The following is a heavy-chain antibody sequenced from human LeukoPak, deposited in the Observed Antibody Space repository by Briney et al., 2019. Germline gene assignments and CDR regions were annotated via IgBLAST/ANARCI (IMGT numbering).Heavy chain of an antibody. V-gene: IGHV3-23*01. Sequence: GGSLRLSCAASGFTFSSYAMSWVRQAPGKGLEWVSAISGSGGSTYYADSAKGRFTISRDNSKNTLYLQMNSLRAEDTAVYYCAKDPLNSYGIFDYWGQGTLVTVSS. CDR3: AKDPLNSYGIFDY. D-gene: IGHD5-18*01. CDR1: GFTFSSYA. J-gene: IGHJ4*02. CDR2: ISGSGGST.